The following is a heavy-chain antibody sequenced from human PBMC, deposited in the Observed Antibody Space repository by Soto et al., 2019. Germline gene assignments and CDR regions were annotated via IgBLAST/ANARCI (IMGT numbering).Heavy chain of an antibody. D-gene: IGHD5-12*01. J-gene: IGHJ6*02. CDR2: ISYDGSEK. Sequence: PGGSLRLYCRVSGFTFNNSGMHWVRQAPGKGLEWMAVISYDGSEKHYADSMKGRLTISRDNSKDTLHLQMNSLRAEDTAIYFCVKDRVPGAYGHYYGMDVWGQGTTVTVSS. CDR1: GFTFNNSG. CDR3: VKDRVPGAYGHYYGMDV. V-gene: IGHV3-30*18.